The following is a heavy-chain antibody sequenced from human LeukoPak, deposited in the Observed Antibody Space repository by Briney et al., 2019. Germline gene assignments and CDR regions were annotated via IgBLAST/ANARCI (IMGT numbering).Heavy chain of an antibody. Sequence: PGGSLRLSCAASGFTFSSYAMSWVRQAPGKGLEWVSAISGSGGSTHYADSVKGRFTISRDNSKNTLYLQMNSLRAEDTAVYYCAKVSIPTTRYFDYWGQGTLVTVSS. D-gene: IGHD1-14*01. CDR2: ISGSGGST. V-gene: IGHV3-23*01. CDR1: GFTFSSYA. J-gene: IGHJ4*02. CDR3: AKVSIPTTRYFDY.